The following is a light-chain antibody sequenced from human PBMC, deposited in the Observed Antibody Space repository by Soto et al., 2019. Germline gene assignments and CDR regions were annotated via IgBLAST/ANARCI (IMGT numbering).Light chain of an antibody. V-gene: IGKV3-11*01. Sequence: EIVLTQSPATPSLSPGERATLSCRASQSVGRHLAWYQQKPGQAPRLLIYDASNRATGVPARFSGSGSGTDFTLSISSLEPEDFAVYYCQQRNNWPPATFGGGTKVEIK. J-gene: IGKJ4*01. CDR3: QQRNNWPPAT. CDR1: QSVGRH. CDR2: DAS.